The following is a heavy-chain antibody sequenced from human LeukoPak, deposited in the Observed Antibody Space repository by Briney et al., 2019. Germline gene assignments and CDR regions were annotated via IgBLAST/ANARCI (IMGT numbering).Heavy chain of an antibody. V-gene: IGHV1-18*04. J-gene: IGHJ3*02. D-gene: IGHD3-10*01. CDR1: GYTFTSYG. Sequence: ASVKVSCKASGYTFTSYGISWVRQAPGQGLEWMGWISAYNGNTNYAQKLQGRVTMTPDTSTSTAYMELRSLGSDDTAVYYCARELTMVRGVTLLGDAFDIWGQGTMVTVSS. CDR2: ISAYNGNT. CDR3: ARELTMVRGVTLLGDAFDI.